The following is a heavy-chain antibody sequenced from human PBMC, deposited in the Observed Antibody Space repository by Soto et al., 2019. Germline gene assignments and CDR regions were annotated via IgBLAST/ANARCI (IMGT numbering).Heavy chain of an antibody. CDR3: ARDQCFGGVTICYYFDF. V-gene: IGHV3-30*04. CDR1: GFTFTTYA. CDR2: ISNDGRGK. Sequence: QVQLVESGGGVVQPGRSLRLSCAASGFTFTTYALHWVRLAPGKGLEWVAFISNDGRGKYYADSVKGRFTISRDKSKNTLYLQMNSLRSDDTAVYYCARDQCFGGVTICYYFDFWGQGTLVSVSS. D-gene: IGHD3-3*01. J-gene: IGHJ4*02.